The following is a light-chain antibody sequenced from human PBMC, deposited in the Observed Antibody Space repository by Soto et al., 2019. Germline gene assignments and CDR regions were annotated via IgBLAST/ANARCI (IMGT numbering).Light chain of an antibody. CDR1: QVIGSRY. Sequence: EIVMTQSPGTLSLSPGERATISCRASQVIGSRYLAWYHQKSGQAPRLLIYGASSRATGIPDRFSGSGSGTDFTLTISRLEPEDFGVYFCQQYNNWPPVTFGPGTKVDI. J-gene: IGKJ3*01. CDR3: QQYNNWPPVT. V-gene: IGKV3-20*01. CDR2: GAS.